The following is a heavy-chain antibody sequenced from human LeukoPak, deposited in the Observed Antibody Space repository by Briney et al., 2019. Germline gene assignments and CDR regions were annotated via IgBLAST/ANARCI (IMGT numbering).Heavy chain of an antibody. CDR1: GYTFTGYY. CDR3: ARDAEMWIQLWYIDY. D-gene: IGHD5-18*01. Sequence: ASVKVSCKASGYTFTGYYIYWVRQAPGQGLEWMGRINPNSGGTDYAQKFKGRVTMTADTSITTAYMELSSLRSDDTAVYYCARDAEMWIQLWYIDYWGQGTLVTVSS. CDR2: INPNSGGT. J-gene: IGHJ4*02. V-gene: IGHV1-2*06.